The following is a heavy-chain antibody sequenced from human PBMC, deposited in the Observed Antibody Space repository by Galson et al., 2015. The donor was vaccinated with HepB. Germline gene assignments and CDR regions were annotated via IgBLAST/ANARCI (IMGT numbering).Heavy chain of an antibody. V-gene: IGHV3-21*01. CDR3: AREMWTSGSYYPY. J-gene: IGHJ4*02. Sequence: SLRLSCAASGFTFSSYSMNWVRQAPGKGLEWVSSISSSSSYIYYADSVKGRFTISRDNAKNSLYLQMNSLRAEDTAVYYCAREMWTSGSYYPYWGQGTLVTVSS. D-gene: IGHD1-26*01. CDR1: GFTFSSYS. CDR2: ISSSSSYI.